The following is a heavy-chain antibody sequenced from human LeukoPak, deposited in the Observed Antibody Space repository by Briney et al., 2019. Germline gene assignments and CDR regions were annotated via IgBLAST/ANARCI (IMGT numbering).Heavy chain of an antibody. Sequence: SVKLSCKASGGTFSSYAISWVRQAPGQGLEWMGGIIPIFGTANYAQKFQGRVTITADESTSTAYMELSSLRSEDTAVYCCARDKRGGNSPFDYWGQRTLVTVP. J-gene: IGHJ4*02. CDR2: IIPIFGTA. CDR1: GGTFSSYA. V-gene: IGHV1-69*13. D-gene: IGHD4-23*01. CDR3: ARDKRGGNSPFDY.